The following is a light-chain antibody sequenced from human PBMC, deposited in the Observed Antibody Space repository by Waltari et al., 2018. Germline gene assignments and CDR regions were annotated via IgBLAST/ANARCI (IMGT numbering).Light chain of an antibody. J-gene: IGLJ3*02. CDR1: RGHISGNY. Sequence: NLKLTQPRSVSEPPGNPVIISCTGSRGHISGNYVQCYRHPPGSAPTSVIYESNQRPSGVPNRFSGSIDSASNSASLTISGLKTEDEADYYCQSYDDNSPDWVFGGGTKLTVL. CDR3: QSYDDNSPDWV. V-gene: IGLV6-57*02. CDR2: ESN.